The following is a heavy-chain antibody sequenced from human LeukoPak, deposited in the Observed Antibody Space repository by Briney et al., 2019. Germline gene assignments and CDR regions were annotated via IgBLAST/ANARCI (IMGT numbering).Heavy chain of an antibody. D-gene: IGHD3-16*01. Sequence: ASVKVSCKASGYTFTSYGISCVRQAPGQGLEWMGWINPNSGDTNYAQKFQGRVTMTRDTSISTAYMELSRLRSDDTAVYYCARVRYRLAETYIDYWGQGTLVTVSS. CDR2: INPNSGDT. CDR3: ARVRYRLAETYIDY. CDR1: GYTFTSYG. J-gene: IGHJ4*02. V-gene: IGHV1-2*02.